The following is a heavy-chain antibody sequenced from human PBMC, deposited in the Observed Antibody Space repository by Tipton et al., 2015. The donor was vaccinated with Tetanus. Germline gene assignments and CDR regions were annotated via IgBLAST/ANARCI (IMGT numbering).Heavy chain of an antibody. CDR3: ARVGYYYYYMDV. V-gene: IGHV4-39*07. CDR1: GGSISSSSYY. CDR2: IYYSGST. Sequence: TLSLTCTVSGGSISSSSYYWGWIRQPPGKGLEWIGSIYYSGSTYYNPSLNSRVTISVDTSKNQFSLKLNSMTAADTAVYYCARVGYYYYYMDVWGKGTTVTVSS. D-gene: IGHD3-22*01. J-gene: IGHJ6*03.